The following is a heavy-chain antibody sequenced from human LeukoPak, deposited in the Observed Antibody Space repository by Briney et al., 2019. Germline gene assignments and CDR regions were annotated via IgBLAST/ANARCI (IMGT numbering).Heavy chain of an antibody. D-gene: IGHD5/OR15-5a*01. J-gene: IGHJ6*04. CDR2: IYYSGST. Sequence: SETLSLPFTVSGGSVSSGSYYWSWIRPPPGKGLEWIGYIYYSGSTNYNPSLKSRVTISVDTSKNQFSLKLSSVTAADTAVYYCARCVSEPSSYYYYYYGMDVWGKGTTVTVSS. CDR3: ARCVSEPSSYYYYYYGMDV. CDR1: GGSVSSGSYY. V-gene: IGHV4-61*01.